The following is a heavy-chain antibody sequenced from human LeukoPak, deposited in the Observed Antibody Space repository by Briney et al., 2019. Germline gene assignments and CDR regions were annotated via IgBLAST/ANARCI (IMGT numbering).Heavy chain of an antibody. V-gene: IGHV3-23*01. D-gene: IGHD6-13*01. CDR2: ISGSGGST. CDR3: VRQASSSWYYFDY. CDR1: GFTFSSYA. Sequence: GGSLRLSCAASGFTFSSYAMSWVRQAPGKGLEWVSAISGSGGSTYYADSVKGRFTISRDNSKNTLYLQMNSLRAEDTAVYYCVRQASSSWYYFDYWGQGTLVTVSS. J-gene: IGHJ4*02.